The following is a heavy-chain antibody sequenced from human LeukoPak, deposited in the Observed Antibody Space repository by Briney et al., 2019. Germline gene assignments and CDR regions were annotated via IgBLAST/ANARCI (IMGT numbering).Heavy chain of an antibody. D-gene: IGHD4-17*01. V-gene: IGHV4-39*01. CDR3: ARQDYGDYAFDY. CDR1: GGSISSSSYY. J-gene: IGHJ4*02. CDR2: IYYSGGT. Sequence: SETLSLTCTVSGGSISSSSYYWGWIRQPPGKGLEWIGNIYYSGGTYYNPSLKSRVAISVDTSKNQFSLKLSSVTAADTAVYYCARQDYGDYAFDYWGQGTLVTVSS.